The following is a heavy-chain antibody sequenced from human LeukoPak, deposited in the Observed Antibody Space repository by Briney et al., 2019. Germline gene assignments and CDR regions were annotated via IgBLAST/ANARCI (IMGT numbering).Heavy chain of an antibody. Sequence: GGSLRLSCAASGFTVSSNYMSWVRQAPGKGLEWVSVIYSGGSTYYADSVKGRFTISRDNSKNTLYLQMNSLRAEDTAVYYCARVVVVAAKYFDYWGQGTLVTVSS. CDR3: ARVVVVAAKYFDY. CDR1: GFTVSSNY. J-gene: IGHJ4*02. CDR2: IYSGGST. D-gene: IGHD2-15*01. V-gene: IGHV3-66*01.